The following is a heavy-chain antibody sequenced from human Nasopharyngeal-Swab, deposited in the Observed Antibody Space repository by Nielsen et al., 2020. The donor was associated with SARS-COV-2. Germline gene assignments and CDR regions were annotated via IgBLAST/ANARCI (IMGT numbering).Heavy chain of an antibody. D-gene: IGHD3-22*01. Sequence: GSLRLSCAVYGGSFSGYYWSWIRQPPGKGLEWIGEINHSGSTNYNPSLKSRVTISVDTSKNQFSLKLSSVTAADTAVYYCARTLRSDYYDSSGYYLREIFDYWGQGTLVTVSS. CDR2: INHSGST. CDR1: GGSFSGYY. V-gene: IGHV4-34*01. J-gene: IGHJ4*02. CDR3: ARTLRSDYYDSSGYYLREIFDY.